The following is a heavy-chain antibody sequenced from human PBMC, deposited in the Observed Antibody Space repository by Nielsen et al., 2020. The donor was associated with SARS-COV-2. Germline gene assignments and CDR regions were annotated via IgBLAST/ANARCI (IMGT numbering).Heavy chain of an antibody. V-gene: IGHV3-53*01. Sequence: VRQVPGKGLEWVSVIYSGGSTYYADSVKGRFTISRDNSKNTLYLQMNSLRAEDTAVYYCARGGLTIFGVVIIFDYYGMDVWGQGTTVTVSS. J-gene: IGHJ6*02. CDR2: IYSGGST. CDR3: ARGGLTIFGVVIIFDYYGMDV. D-gene: IGHD3-3*01.